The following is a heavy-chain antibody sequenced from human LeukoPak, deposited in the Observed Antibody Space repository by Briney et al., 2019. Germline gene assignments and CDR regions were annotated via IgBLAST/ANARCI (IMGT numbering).Heavy chain of an antibody. V-gene: IGHV3-64*01. CDR3: ARDADSRLWFGELSLPDY. Sequence: SGGSLRLSCAASGFTFSSYAMHWVRQAPGKGLEYVSAISSNGGSTYYANSVKGRFTISRDNSKNTLYLQMGSLRAEDMAVYYCARDADSRLWFGELSLPDYWGQGALVTVSS. D-gene: IGHD3-10*01. J-gene: IGHJ4*02. CDR2: ISSNGGST. CDR1: GFTFSSYA.